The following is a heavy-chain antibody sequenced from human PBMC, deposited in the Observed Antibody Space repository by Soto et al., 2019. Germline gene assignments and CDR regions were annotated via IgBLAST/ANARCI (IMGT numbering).Heavy chain of an antibody. Sequence: ASVEDSFRASGYIFSGHFIHWMGQAAGQGLEWMGCINPKNGDTHYAQRFQGRVTMTRDTSLNLVHMDLSGLRSDDAAVYYCARDTRGTRGFDEMDIWGQGTSVTVSS. J-gene: IGHJ6*02. V-gene: IGHV1-2*02. CDR1: GYIFSGHF. CDR2: INPKNGDT. D-gene: IGHD2-2*01. CDR3: ARDTRGTRGFDEMDI.